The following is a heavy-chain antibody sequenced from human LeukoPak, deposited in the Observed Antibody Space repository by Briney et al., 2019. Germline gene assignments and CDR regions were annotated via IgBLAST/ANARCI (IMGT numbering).Heavy chain of an antibody. D-gene: IGHD3-10*01. CDR2: ISYDGSNK. CDR1: GFTFSSYA. Sequence: GGSLRLSCAASGFTFSSYAMHWVRQAPGKGLEWVAVISYDGSNKYYADSVKGRFTISRDNSKNTLYLQMNSLRAEDTAVYYCARGGIIMVRGVIEPSNYWGQGTLVTVSS. J-gene: IGHJ4*02. CDR3: ARGGIIMVRGVIEPSNY. V-gene: IGHV3-30*04.